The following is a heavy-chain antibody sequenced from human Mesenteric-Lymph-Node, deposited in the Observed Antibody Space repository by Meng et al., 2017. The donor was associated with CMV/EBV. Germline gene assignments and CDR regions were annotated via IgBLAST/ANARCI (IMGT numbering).Heavy chain of an antibody. V-gene: IGHV3-9*01. D-gene: IGHD6-13*01. J-gene: IGHJ2*01. CDR1: GFSFDGYA. CDR3: ARGRSWVNHWYFDL. Sequence: GGSLRLSCAASGFSFDGYARHWVRQAPGKGLEWVSGISWNSGIIDYADSVKGRFTISRDNAKNTLYLQMNSLRAEDTAVYYCARGRSWVNHWYFDLWGRGTLVTVSS. CDR2: ISWNSGII.